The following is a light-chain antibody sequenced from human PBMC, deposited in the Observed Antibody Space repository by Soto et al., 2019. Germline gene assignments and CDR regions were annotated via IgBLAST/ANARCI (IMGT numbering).Light chain of an antibody. Sequence: DIVMTQSPDSLAVSLGERATINCKSSQSVLFSSNNKNYLAWYQQKPRQPPKLLIYWASTRESGVPDRFSGSGSGTDFTLTSSSLQAEDVAVYYCQQYYSGSYTFGRGTKLEIK. CDR1: QSVLFSSNNKNY. V-gene: IGKV4-1*01. CDR2: WAS. CDR3: QQYYSGSYT. J-gene: IGKJ2*01.